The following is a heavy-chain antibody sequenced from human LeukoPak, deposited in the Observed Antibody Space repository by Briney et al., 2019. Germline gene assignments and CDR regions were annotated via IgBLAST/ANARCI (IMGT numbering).Heavy chain of an antibody. Sequence: ETLSLTCTVSGGSISSYYWSWVRQAPGKGLEWVGRIKSKTDGGTTDYPTPVKGRFTISRDDSKNTLYLQMNSLKTEDTAVYYCTTGGRLLLWFGESRLDYWGQGTLVTVSS. J-gene: IGHJ4*02. CDR1: GGSISSYY. V-gene: IGHV3-15*01. D-gene: IGHD3-10*01. CDR3: TTGGRLLLWFGESRLDY. CDR2: IKSKTDGGTT.